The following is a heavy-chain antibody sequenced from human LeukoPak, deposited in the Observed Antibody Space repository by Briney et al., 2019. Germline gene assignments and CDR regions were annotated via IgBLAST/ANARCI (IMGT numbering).Heavy chain of an antibody. CDR3: ATFQYAGNAGGSVGY. J-gene: IGHJ4*02. D-gene: IGHD4-23*01. CDR2: IYNGGNT. V-gene: IGHV3-53*01. Sequence: GGSLRLSCAASGFTVNSNYMTWVRQAPGKGLEWVSVIYNGGNTYYADSVKGRFTISRDNSKNTVYLQMNSLRAEDTAVYYCATFQYAGNAGGSVGYWGQGTLVTVSS. CDR1: GFTVNSNY.